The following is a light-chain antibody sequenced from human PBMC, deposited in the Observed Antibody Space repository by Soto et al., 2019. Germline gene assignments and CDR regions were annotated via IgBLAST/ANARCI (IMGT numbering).Light chain of an antibody. CDR1: QSVSSN. CDR3: QQRYNWPRT. CDR2: DVS. V-gene: IGKV3-11*01. J-gene: IGKJ1*01. Sequence: EIVMTQSPATLSVSPGERATLSCRASQSVSSNLAWYQQKPGQAPRLLIYDVSNRETGIPAKFSGSGAGTDFTRTISSLEHEDVAVYYCQQRYNWPRTFGQGTKVDIK.